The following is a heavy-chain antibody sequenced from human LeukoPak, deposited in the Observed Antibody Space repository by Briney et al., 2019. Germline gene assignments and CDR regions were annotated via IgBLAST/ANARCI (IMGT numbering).Heavy chain of an antibody. V-gene: IGHV4-34*01. D-gene: IGHD5-12*01. CDR1: GGSFSGYY. CDR2: INHSGST. CDR3: ARAKRTYSGYDSPRAVKSFDI. J-gene: IGHJ3*02. Sequence: SETLSLTCAVYGGSFSGYYWSWIRQPPGKGLEWIGEINHSGSTNYNPSLKSRVTISVDTSKNQFPLKLSSVTAADTAVYYCARAKRTYSGYDSPRAVKSFDIWGQGTMVTVSS.